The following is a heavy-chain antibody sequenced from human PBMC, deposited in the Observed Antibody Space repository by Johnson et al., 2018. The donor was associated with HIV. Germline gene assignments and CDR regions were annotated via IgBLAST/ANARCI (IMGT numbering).Heavy chain of an antibody. CDR1: GFTFSSYA. Sequence: QVQLVESGGGVVQPGRSLSLSCAASGFTFSSYAMYWVHQAPGKGLEWVAVIWSDGSNKHYADSVKGRFTISRDNSKNTLYLQMNSLRAEDTAVYYCARDHLRRSHAFEIWGQGTMVTVSS. D-gene: IGHD2-15*01. CDR3: ARDHLRRSHAFEI. V-gene: IGHV3-33*08. CDR2: IWSDGSNK. J-gene: IGHJ3*02.